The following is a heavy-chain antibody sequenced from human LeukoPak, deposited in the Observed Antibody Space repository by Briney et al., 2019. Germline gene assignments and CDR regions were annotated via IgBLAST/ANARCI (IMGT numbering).Heavy chain of an antibody. V-gene: IGHV3-66*01. CDR1: GFTVSSNY. D-gene: IGHD5-18*01. Sequence: GGSLRLSCAASGFTVSSNYMNWVRQAPGKGLEWVSVIYDGGSTDYADSVKGRFTISRDNSKNMLYLQMDSLRAEDTAVYYCARGYSYGYIRYWGQGTLVTVSS. CDR3: ARGYSYGYIRY. J-gene: IGHJ4*02. CDR2: IYDGGST.